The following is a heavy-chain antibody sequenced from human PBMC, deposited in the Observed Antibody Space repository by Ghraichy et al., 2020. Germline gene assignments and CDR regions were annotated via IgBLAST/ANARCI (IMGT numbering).Heavy chain of an antibody. V-gene: IGHV3-23*01. J-gene: IGHJ4*02. Sequence: GESLNISCAGSGFTFSTYAMNWVRQAPGKGLEWVSTISGTGGGTFYAVSVAGRFTISRDNSNNTVFLQMSSLRADDTAVYYCAKDPELWLGTFFSWGQGTLVTVSS. D-gene: IGHD6-19*01. CDR2: ISGTGGGT. CDR3: AKDPELWLGTFFS. CDR1: GFTFSTYA.